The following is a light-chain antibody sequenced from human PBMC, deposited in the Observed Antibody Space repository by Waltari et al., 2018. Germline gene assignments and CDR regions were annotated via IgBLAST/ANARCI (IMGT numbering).Light chain of an antibody. CDR3: HSYDTTLRGGV. CDR1: SSNIGAGSD. CDR2: DDT. V-gene: IGLV1-40*01. Sequence: QSVLTQPPSVSGAPGQRVPISSTGSSSNIGAGSDVPWYQQLPGTDPKLLIYDDTTRPAGVPDRFSGSKSGTSASLAITGLQAEDEADYYCHSYDTTLRGGVFGGGTKLTVL. J-gene: IGLJ3*02.